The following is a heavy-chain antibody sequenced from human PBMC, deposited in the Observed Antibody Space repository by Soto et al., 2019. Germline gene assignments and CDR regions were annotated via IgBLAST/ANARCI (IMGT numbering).Heavy chain of an antibody. J-gene: IGHJ5*02. CDR1: GYSFTSYG. Sequence: ASVKGSCKASGYSFTSYGISWVRQAPGQGLEWMGWISAYNGNTNYAQKLQGRVTMTTDTSTSTAYMELRSLRSDDTAVYYCARDSGSYYPDWFDPWGQGTLVTVSS. V-gene: IGHV1-18*01. D-gene: IGHD1-26*01. CDR2: ISAYNGNT. CDR3: ARDSGSYYPDWFDP.